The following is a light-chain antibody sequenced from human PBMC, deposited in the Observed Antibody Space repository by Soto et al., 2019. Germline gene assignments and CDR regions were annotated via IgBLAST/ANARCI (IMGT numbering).Light chain of an antibody. Sequence: EIVLTQSPGTLSLSPGEIATLSCRASQSLSSSYLAWYQQKPVQAPRLLIYGSFSRATGIPDRFSGSGSGTDFTLTISRLEPEDSAVYYCQQYGTLITFGQGTRLEIK. CDR3: QQYGTLIT. V-gene: IGKV3-20*01. J-gene: IGKJ5*01. CDR1: QSLSSSY. CDR2: GSF.